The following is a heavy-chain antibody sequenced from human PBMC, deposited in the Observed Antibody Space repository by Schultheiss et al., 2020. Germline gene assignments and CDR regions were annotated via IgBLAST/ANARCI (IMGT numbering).Heavy chain of an antibody. Sequence: GESLKISCAASGFTVSSNYMSWVRQAPGKGLEWVSVIYSGGSTYYADSVKGRFTISRDNSKNTLYLQMNSLRAEDTAVYYCARVWYDILTGWGWFDPWGQGTLVTVSS. CDR1: GFTVSSNY. CDR2: IYSGGST. CDR3: ARVWYDILTGWGWFDP. D-gene: IGHD3-9*01. J-gene: IGHJ5*02. V-gene: IGHV3-66*01.